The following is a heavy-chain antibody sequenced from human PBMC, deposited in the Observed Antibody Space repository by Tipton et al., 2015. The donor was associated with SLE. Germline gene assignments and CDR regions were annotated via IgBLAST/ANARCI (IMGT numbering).Heavy chain of an antibody. J-gene: IGHJ5*02. Sequence: QSGAEVKKPGASVKVSCKASGYTFTSYGISWVRQAPGQGLEWVGWISPSNGDTKYAQKFQDRVTLTIDKSTRTYYMELKGLKSDDSGIYYCARVYSVTRTFWFDPRGQGTLVTVSS. CDR2: ISPSNGDT. CDR3: ARVYSVTRTFWFDP. V-gene: IGHV1-18*01. D-gene: IGHD4-17*01. CDR1: GYTFTSYG.